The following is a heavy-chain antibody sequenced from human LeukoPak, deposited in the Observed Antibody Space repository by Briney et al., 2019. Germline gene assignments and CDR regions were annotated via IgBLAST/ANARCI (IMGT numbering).Heavy chain of an antibody. Sequence: SETLSLTSAVYDGSFTDYYWNWIRQPPGKGLKWIGEINHSGSTRYSPSLKSRVTISVDTPKNQFSLKLSAVTAADTAVYYCARATEGYSSSVVYMDVWGKGTTVTVSS. CDR3: ARATEGYSSSVVYMDV. V-gene: IGHV4-34*01. CDR2: INHSGST. CDR1: DGSFTDYY. D-gene: IGHD6-6*01. J-gene: IGHJ6*03.